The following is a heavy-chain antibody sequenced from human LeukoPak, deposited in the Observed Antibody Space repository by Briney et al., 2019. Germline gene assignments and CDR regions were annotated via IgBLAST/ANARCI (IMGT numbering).Heavy chain of an antibody. D-gene: IGHD6-19*01. Sequence: ASVKVSRKASGYTFTSYYMHWVRQAPGQGLEWMGIIDPSGGSTSYAQKFQGRVTMTRDTSTSTVYMELSSLRSEDTAVYYCARAISGYSSGWTFDIWGQGTMVTVSS. V-gene: IGHV1-46*01. J-gene: IGHJ3*02. CDR2: IDPSGGST. CDR1: GYTFTSYY. CDR3: ARAISGYSSGWTFDI.